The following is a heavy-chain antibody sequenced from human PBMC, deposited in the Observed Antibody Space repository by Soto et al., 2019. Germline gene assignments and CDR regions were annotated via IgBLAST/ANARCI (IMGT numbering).Heavy chain of an antibody. CDR1: DGSISSDHW. Sequence: QVQLQESGPGLVKPSGTLSLTCTVSDGSISSDHWWSWVRQPPGKGLEWIGEIYHSGNTNYNPSLRSPVTISVDKSKNQFSLKLNSVTAADTAVYYCCRGGDINGRYGHFDYWGQGTLVTVSS. CDR3: CRGGDINGRYGHFDY. CDR2: IYHSGNT. J-gene: IGHJ4*02. V-gene: IGHV4-4*02. D-gene: IGHD1-26*01.